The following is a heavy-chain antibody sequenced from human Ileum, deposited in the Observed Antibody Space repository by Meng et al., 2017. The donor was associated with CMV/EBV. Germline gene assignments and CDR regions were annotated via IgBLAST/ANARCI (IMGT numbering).Heavy chain of an antibody. J-gene: IGHJ4*02. CDR2: IYHGESA. V-gene: IGHV4-4*02. CDR1: GDSMSSSNW. D-gene: IGHD3-22*01. CDR3: ARNGFYSLDF. Sequence: GSLRLSCAVSGDSMSSSNWWSWVRQPPGKGLEWIGEIYHGESATYNPSLKSRVTISVDKSKNQLSLKLSSVTAADTAVYYCARNGFYSLDFWGQGTLVTVS.